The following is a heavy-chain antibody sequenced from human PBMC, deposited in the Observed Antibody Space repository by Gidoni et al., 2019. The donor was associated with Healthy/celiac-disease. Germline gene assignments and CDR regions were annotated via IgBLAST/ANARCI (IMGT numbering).Heavy chain of an antibody. J-gene: IGHJ5*02. CDR2: IIPIFGTA. Sequence: TFSSYAISWVRQAPGQGLEWMGGIIPIFGTANYAQKFQGRVTITADESTSTAYMELSSLRSEDTAVYYCARSIVVVVAATPRNWFDPWGQGTLVTVSS. D-gene: IGHD2-15*01. CDR1: TFSSYA. V-gene: IGHV1-69*01. CDR3: ARSIVVVVAATPRNWFDP.